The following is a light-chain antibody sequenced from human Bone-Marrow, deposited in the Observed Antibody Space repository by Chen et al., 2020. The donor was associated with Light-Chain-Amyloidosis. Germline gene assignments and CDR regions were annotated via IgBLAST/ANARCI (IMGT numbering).Light chain of an antibody. CDR2: AVS. Sequence: QSALSQPAPLSGSPGQSITLSSTGTRGYVGTYSYVSWYQQHPGNAPKVMIYAVSNRPSGVSNRFSGSKSGNTSSLTISGLQAEDEADYYCSAFTSSSSYVFGPGTKVTVL. J-gene: IGLJ1*01. CDR3: SAFTSSSSYV. V-gene: IGLV2-14*01. CDR1: RGYVGTYSY.